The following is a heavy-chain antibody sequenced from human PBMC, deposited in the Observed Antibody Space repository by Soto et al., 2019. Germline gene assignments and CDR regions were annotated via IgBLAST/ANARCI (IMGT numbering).Heavy chain of an antibody. CDR3: VRVWYCSGGSCYTWFDP. CDR2: IIPILGIA. Sequence: QVQLVQSGAEVKKPGSSVKVSCKASGGTFSSYTISWVRQAPGQGLEWMGRIIPILGIANYAQKFQGRVTITADKSTSSAYMELSSLRSEDTAVYYCVRVWYCSGGSCYTWFDPWGQGTLVTVSS. CDR1: GGTFSSYT. J-gene: IGHJ5*02. D-gene: IGHD2-15*01. V-gene: IGHV1-69*02.